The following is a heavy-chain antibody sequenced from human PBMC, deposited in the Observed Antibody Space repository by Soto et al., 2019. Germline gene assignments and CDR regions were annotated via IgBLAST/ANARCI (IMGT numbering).Heavy chain of an antibody. CDR3: ATRQPVTNSAAPYYFAY. V-gene: IGHV1-24*01. CDR1: GYTLTELS. J-gene: IGHJ4*02. CDR2: FDPEDGET. Sequence: ASVKVSCKVSGYTLTELSMHWVRQAPGKGLEWMGGFDPEDGETIYAQKFQGRVTMTEDTSTDTAYMELSSLRSEDTAVYYCATRQPVTNSAAPYYFAYWAQGTRVTVSS. D-gene: IGHD2-2*01.